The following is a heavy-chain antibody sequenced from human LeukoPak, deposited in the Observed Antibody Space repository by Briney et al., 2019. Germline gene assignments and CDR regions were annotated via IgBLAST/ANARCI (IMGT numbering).Heavy chain of an antibody. D-gene: IGHD2-2*01. Sequence: SETLSLTCTVSGGSITSYYWSWIRQPAGKGLEWIGRIYVTESTTYNPSLKSRVTISIDTSKNQFSLKLTSVTAADTAVYYCARGAGYCSSTSCYPFWFDPWGQGTLVTVSS. CDR2: IYVTEST. CDR3: ARGAGYCSSTSCYPFWFDP. V-gene: IGHV4-4*07. CDR1: GGSITSYY. J-gene: IGHJ5*02.